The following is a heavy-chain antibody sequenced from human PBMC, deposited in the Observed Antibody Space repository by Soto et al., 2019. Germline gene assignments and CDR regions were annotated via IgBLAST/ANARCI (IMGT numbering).Heavy chain of an antibody. Sequence: QLVQSGAEVKKPGSSVKISCKASGGTFSSYVISWLRQAPGQGLEWMGGVIPILGQAYYAPNLQGRVTITADVSTRTAYMELNSLPSADTAVYFCARLGAVRAPPGTDFWGQGTLVTVSS. CDR2: VIPILGQA. CDR1: GGTFSSYV. CDR3: ARLGAVRAPPGTDF. J-gene: IGHJ4*02. D-gene: IGHD3-10*01. V-gene: IGHV1-69*01.